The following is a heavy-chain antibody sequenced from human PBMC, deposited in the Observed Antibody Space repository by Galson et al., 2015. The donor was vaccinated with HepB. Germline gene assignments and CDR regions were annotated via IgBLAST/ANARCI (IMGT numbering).Heavy chain of an antibody. CDR1: GFTFSSYS. D-gene: IGHD2-8*01. CDR3: ARDGGVLMVYAFDY. V-gene: IGHV3-21*01. CDR2: ISSSSSYI. Sequence: SLRLSCAASGFTFSSYSMNWVRQAPGKGLEWVSSISSSSSYIYYADSVKGRFTISRDNAKNSLYLRMNSLRAEDTAVYYCARDGGVLMVYAFDYWGQGTLVTVSS. J-gene: IGHJ4*02.